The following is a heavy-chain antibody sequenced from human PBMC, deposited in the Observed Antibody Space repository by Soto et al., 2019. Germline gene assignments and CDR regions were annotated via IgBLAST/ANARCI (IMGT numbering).Heavy chain of an antibody. CDR2: IYYSGST. Sequence: SETLSLTCTVSGGSISSGGYYWSWIRQHPGKGLEWIGYIYYSGSTYYNPSLKSRVTISVDTSKNQFSLKLSSVTAADTAVYYCARAHRGVMISNWFDPWGQGTLVTVSS. D-gene: IGHD3-10*01. V-gene: IGHV4-31*03. CDR1: GGSISSGGYY. J-gene: IGHJ5*02. CDR3: ARAHRGVMISNWFDP.